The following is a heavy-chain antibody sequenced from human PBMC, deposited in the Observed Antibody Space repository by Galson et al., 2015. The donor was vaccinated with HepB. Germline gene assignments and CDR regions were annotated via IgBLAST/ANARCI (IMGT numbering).Heavy chain of an antibody. V-gene: IGHV3-53*04. CDR2: IYSGTST. D-gene: IGHD3-22*01. J-gene: IGHJ4*02. CDR3: ARGPRHYYDSSGPGYFDY. Sequence: SLRLSCAASGFTVSSNYMSWVRQAPGKGLEWVSIIYSGTSTYYADSVRGRFTISRHNFKNTLYLQMTSLRAEDTAVYYCARGPRHYYDSSGPGYFDYWGQGTLVTVSS. CDR1: GFTVSSNY.